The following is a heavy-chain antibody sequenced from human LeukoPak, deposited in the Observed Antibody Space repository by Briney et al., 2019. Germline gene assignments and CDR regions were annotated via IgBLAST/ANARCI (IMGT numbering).Heavy chain of an antibody. CDR2: IYYSGSA. Sequence: SETLSLTCTVSRGSISSSDYYWGWIRQSPGRGLEWIGSIYYSGSAYYSPSLKSRVTISVDTSKNQFSLKLSSVTAADTAVYYCARACSNYVYFDYWGQGTLVTVSS. CDR3: ARACSNYVYFDY. D-gene: IGHD4-11*01. J-gene: IGHJ4*02. CDR1: RGSISSSDYY. V-gene: IGHV4-39*01.